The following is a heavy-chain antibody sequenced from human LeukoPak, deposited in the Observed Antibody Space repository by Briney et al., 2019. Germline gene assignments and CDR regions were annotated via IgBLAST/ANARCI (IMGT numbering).Heavy chain of an antibody. D-gene: IGHD5-18*01. CDR1: GYTLTGYY. J-gene: IGHJ4*02. CDR3: ARGSSYGFSMGY. V-gene: IGHV1-18*04. Sequence: ASVKVSCKASGYTLTGYYIHWVRQAPGQGLEWMGWISTYNGDTNYAQKLQDRVTMTTDTSTSTAYMELRSLRSDDTAVYYCARGSSYGFSMGYWGQGTLVTVSS. CDR2: ISTYNGDT.